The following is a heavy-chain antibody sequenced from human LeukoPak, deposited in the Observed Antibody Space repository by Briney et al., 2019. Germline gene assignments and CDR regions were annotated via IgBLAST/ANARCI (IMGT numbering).Heavy chain of an antibody. J-gene: IGHJ6*03. D-gene: IGHD3-22*01. CDR2: IYYSGST. V-gene: IGHV4-59*01. CDR3: TRGSIAYYYMDV. CDR1: GGSISSYY. Sequence: SETLSLTCTVSGGSISSYYWSWIRQPPGRGLEWIGNIYYSGSTNYNPSLKSRVTISVDTSKNQFSLKLSSVTAADTAVYYCTRGSIAYYYMDVWGKGTTVTISS.